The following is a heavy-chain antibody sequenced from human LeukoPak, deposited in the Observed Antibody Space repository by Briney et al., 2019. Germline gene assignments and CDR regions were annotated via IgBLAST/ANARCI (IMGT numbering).Heavy chain of an antibody. CDR1: GFTFSSYA. CDR3: AKSVNYYDSSGYFDY. Sequence: GGSLRLSCAASGFTFSSYAMSWVRQAPGKGLEWVSAISGSGGSTYYADSVKGRFTISRDNSKNTLYLQMNSLRPEDAAVYYCAKSVNYYDSSGYFDYWGQGTLVTVSS. CDR2: ISGSGGST. D-gene: IGHD3-22*01. J-gene: IGHJ4*02. V-gene: IGHV3-23*01.